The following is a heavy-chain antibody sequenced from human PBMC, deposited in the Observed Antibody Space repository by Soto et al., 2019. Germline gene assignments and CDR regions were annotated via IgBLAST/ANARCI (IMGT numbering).Heavy chain of an antibody. CDR2: VSGSSSYI. D-gene: IGHD4-17*01. CDR3: ARDLRGHYGP. J-gene: IGHJ3*01. V-gene: IGHV3-21*06. CDR1: GFNLRNFN. Sequence: GFLRLSGEGAGFNLRNFNIIWVRQAPGKGLEWVSSVSGSSSYIYYADSVKGRFTVSRDNANNLVFLQMNGLRPEDTAIYYCARDLRGHYGPWGQGTMVTVSS.